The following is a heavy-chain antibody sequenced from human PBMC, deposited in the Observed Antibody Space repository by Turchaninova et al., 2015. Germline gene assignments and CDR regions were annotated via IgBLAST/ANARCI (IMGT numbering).Heavy chain of an antibody. V-gene: IGHV1-69*10. CDR2: IIPILCIE. J-gene: IGHJ4*02. CDR3: ARGGLGIDY. D-gene: IGHD7-27*01. Sequence: QVQLVQSGAEVKKPGSSGKVSCKASGGTFSSYAISWVRQAPGQGLEWMGGIIPILCIENYAQKFQGRVTITADKSTSPAYMELSSLRSEDTAVYYCARGGLGIDYWGQGTLVTVSS. CDR1: GGTFSSYA.